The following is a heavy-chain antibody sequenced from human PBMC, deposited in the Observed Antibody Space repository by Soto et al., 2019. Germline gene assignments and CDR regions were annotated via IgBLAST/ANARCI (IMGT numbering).Heavy chain of an antibody. CDR1: GYTFTGYY. J-gene: IGHJ4*02. Sequence: ASVKVSCKASGYTFTGYYMHWVRQAPGQGLEWMGWINPNSGGTNYAQKFQGWVTMTRDTSISTAYMELSRLRSDDTAVYYCARDRGENYDFWSGYYKAHLFDYWGQGTLVTVSS. CDR2: INPNSGGT. CDR3: ARDRGENYDFWSGYYKAHLFDY. V-gene: IGHV1-2*04. D-gene: IGHD3-3*01.